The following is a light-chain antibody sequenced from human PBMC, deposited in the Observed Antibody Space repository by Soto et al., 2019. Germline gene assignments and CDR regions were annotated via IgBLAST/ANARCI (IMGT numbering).Light chain of an antibody. J-gene: IGLJ1*01. V-gene: IGLV1-51*01. CDR3: GSWDSSISAYV. Sequence: QSVLTQPPSVSAAPGQKVTISCSGSSSNIGGNSVSWYQQLPGTAPKLLIYDDNKRPSGIPDRFSGSKSGTSATLGITGLQTGDEADYYCGSWDSSISAYVFGTGTKVTVL. CDR1: SSNIGGNS. CDR2: DDN.